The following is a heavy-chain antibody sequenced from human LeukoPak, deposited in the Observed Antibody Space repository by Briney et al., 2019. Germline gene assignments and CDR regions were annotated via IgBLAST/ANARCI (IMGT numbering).Heavy chain of an antibody. CDR1: GYTFTSYY. V-gene: IGHV1-46*01. CDR2: INPSGGST. D-gene: IGHD2-15*01. CDR3: SRDGMGCSGGSCYPYDMDV. J-gene: IGHJ6*03. Sequence: ASVKVFCKASGYTFTSYYMHRVRQAPGQGLERMGMINPSGGSTSYAQKFQGRVTMTRDTSTSTAYMELRSLRSEDAAVYYCSRDGMGCSGGSCYPYDMDVWGKGTTATVSS.